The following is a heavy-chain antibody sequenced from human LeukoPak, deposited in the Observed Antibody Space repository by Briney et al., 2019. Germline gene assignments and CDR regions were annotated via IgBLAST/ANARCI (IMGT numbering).Heavy chain of an antibody. Sequence: SETLSLTCTVSGGSVSSSRFNWGWIRQTPGKGLEWIGTIYYNGDTYHNPSLNSRVTMSRDTSNNQFSLKLTSVIAADTAVYYCARKFRLRYFDWLSPGAFDIWGQGTMVTVSS. CDR2: IYYNGDT. J-gene: IGHJ3*02. CDR1: GGSVSSSRFN. CDR3: ARKFRLRYFDWLSPGAFDI. V-gene: IGHV4-39*07. D-gene: IGHD3-9*01.